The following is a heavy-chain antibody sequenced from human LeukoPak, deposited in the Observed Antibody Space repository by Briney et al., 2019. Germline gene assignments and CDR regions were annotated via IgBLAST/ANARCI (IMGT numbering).Heavy chain of an antibody. CDR1: GFTFSHFW. V-gene: IGHV3-7*01. CDR3: ARENGYCSGSDCYSYFDS. CDR2: IKKTGIET. D-gene: IGHD2-15*01. Sequence: GGPLRLSCSGSGFTFSHFWMRWVRQAPGKGLEWVAYIKKTGIETYHLASVKGRFTITRDNNRKSLFLQMYSLRAEDTAVYFCARENGYCSGSDCYSYFDSWGQGTLVTVSS. J-gene: IGHJ4*02.